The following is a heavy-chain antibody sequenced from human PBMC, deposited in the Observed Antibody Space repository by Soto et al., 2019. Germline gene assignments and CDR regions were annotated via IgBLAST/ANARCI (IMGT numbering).Heavy chain of an antibody. V-gene: IGHV4-4*02. CDR2: IYHSGGA. CDR1: GGSISSSNW. D-gene: IGHD2-21*02. J-gene: IGHJ6*02. CDR3: TRDGDGRMTTNPYYYYGMDV. Sequence: SETLSLTCAVSGGSISSSNWWSWVRQPPGKGLEGIGEIYHSGGAKYNPSVKRRVSISVDTSKNQFSLNLSSVTAADTAVYYCTRDGDGRMTTNPYYYYGMDVWGPGITVTVSS.